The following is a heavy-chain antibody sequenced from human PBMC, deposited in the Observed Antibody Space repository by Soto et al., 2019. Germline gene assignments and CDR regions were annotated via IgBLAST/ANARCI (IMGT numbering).Heavy chain of an antibody. CDR3: ARHVDFWSGYPNYFDY. J-gene: IGHJ4*02. V-gene: IGHV4-39*01. CDR2: IYYSRST. Sequence: QLQLQESGPGLVKPSETLSLTCTVSGGSISSSSYYWGWIRQPPGKGLEWIGSIYYSRSTYYNPSLKSRVTISVDTSKNQFSLKLSSVTAADTAVYYCARHVDFWSGYPNYFDYWGQGTLVTVSS. CDR1: GGSISSSSYY. D-gene: IGHD3-3*01.